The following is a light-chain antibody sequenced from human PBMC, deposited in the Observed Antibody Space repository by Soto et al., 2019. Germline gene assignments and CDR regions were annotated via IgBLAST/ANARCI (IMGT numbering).Light chain of an antibody. CDR1: QSVSSSY. V-gene: IGKV3-20*01. Sequence: EIVLTQSPGTLSFSPGERATLSCRASQSVSSSYLAWYQQKPGQAPRLLIYGASSRATGIPDRFSGSGSETDFTLTISRLEPEDFAVYYCQQYGDSPQTFGQGTKLEIK. CDR3: QQYGDSPQT. CDR2: GAS. J-gene: IGKJ2*01.